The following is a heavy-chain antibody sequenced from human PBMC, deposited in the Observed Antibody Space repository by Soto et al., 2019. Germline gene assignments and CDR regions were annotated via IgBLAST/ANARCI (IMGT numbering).Heavy chain of an antibody. V-gene: IGHV6-1*01. J-gene: IGHJ6*02. D-gene: IGHD6-13*01. CDR1: GDSVSSNSAA. Sequence: PSQTLSLTCAISGDSVSSNSAAWNWIRQSPSRGLEWLGRTYYRSKWYNDYAVSVKSRITINPDTSKNQFSLQLNSVTPEDTAVYYCARGVAEPENYYYYYGMDVWGQGTTVTVSS. CDR2: TYYRSKWYN. CDR3: ARGVAEPENYYYYYGMDV.